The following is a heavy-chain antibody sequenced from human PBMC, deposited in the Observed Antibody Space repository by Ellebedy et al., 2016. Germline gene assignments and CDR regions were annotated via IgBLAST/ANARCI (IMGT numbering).Heavy chain of an antibody. CDR3: ATQWELYD. V-gene: IGHV3-7*01. CDR1: GFTFSNRA. J-gene: IGHJ4*02. CDR2: IKQDGSET. Sequence: GESLKISCVGSGFTFSNRAMSWVRQASGKGLEWVADIKQDGSETHYMDSVKGRFTISRDNARDSLYLEMTSLRVEDTGVYYCATQWELYDWGQGTLVTVSS. D-gene: IGHD1-26*01.